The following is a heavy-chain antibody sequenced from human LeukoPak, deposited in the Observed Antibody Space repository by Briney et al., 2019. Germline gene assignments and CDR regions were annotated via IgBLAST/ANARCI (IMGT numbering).Heavy chain of an antibody. Sequence: SQTLSLTCTVSGASFNSDDQYWNWIRQSPGKGLEWIGSIHPSGMLYNNPSLENRVTMSRDTSKNQFSLNLNSVTAADTAVYFCSRGLDSRKLGYWRQGILVTVSS. J-gene: IGHJ4*02. CDR1: GASFNSDDQY. CDR2: IHPSGML. D-gene: IGHD3-22*01. CDR3: SRGLDSRKLGY. V-gene: IGHV4-31*03.